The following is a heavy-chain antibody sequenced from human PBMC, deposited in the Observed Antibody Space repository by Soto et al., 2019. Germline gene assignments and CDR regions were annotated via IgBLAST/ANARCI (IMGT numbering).Heavy chain of an antibody. J-gene: IGHJ4*02. Sequence: QVQLQESGPGLVQPSQTLSLTCTVSGGSISSGGYYWSWIRHHPGKGLEWIGYIYSSGITYYNPSLKSRVTMSVAMSKNQFSLRLTSVTAADTAVYYCATKPNGLYYFAYWGQGTLVTVSS. CDR3: ATKPNGLYYFAY. V-gene: IGHV4-31*03. CDR1: GGSISSGGYY. CDR2: IYSSGIT. D-gene: IGHD2-8*01.